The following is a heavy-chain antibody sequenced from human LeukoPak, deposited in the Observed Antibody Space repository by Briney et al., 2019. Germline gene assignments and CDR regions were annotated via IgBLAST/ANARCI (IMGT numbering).Heavy chain of an antibody. Sequence: PSQTLSLTCTVSGGSISSGSYYWSWIRQPAGKGLEWIGRIYTSGSTNYNPSLKSRVTISVDTSKNQFSLKLSSVTAADTAVYYCARDRSVGSRATGTRDWGQGTLVTVSS. CDR3: ARDRSVGSRATGTRD. CDR2: IYTSGST. V-gene: IGHV4-61*02. CDR1: GGSISSGSYY. J-gene: IGHJ4*02.